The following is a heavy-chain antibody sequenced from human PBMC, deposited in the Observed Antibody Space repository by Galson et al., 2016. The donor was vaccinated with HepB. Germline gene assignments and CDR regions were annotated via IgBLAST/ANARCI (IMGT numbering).Heavy chain of an antibody. CDR1: GYNFTNFW. CDR3: ARHSRAESGWYLVFDY. CDR2: IDPSDSYT. V-gene: IGHV5-10-1*01. Sequence: QSGAEVKKPGESLRISCKGSGYNFTNFWISWVRQMPGKGLEWMGRIDPSDSYTNYSPSFRGHVTISADKSISTAFLQWSSLKASDTAMYYCARHSRAESGWYLVFDYWGQGTLVTVSS. J-gene: IGHJ4*02. D-gene: IGHD6-19*01.